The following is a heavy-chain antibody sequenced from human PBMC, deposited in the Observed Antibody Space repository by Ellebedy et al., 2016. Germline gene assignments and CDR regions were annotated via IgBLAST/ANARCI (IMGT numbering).Heavy chain of an antibody. D-gene: IGHD3-22*01. Sequence: GESLKISCTASGFTFGDYAMSWFRQAPGKGLEWVGFIRSKAYGGTTEYAASVKGRFTISRDDSKSIAYLQMNSLKTEDTAVYYCTRLYYYDSSGYLFDYWGQGTLVTVSS. CDR1: GFTFGDYA. CDR3: TRLYYYDSSGYLFDY. V-gene: IGHV3-49*03. J-gene: IGHJ4*02. CDR2: IRSKAYGGTT.